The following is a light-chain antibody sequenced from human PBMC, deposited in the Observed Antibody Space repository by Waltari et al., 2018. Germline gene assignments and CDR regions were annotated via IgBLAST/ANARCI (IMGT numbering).Light chain of an antibody. V-gene: IGLV2-8*01. CDR2: EGN. CDR3: SSYAVSNNLL. CDR1: SRDVGGYKY. Sequence: QSALTQPPSASGSPGQSVTISCTGTSRDVGGYKYVSWYHQHPGKDPRLIIYEGNRRPSGVPDRCSGSKSGNTASLTVSGLQAEDEADYYCSSYAVSNNLLFGGGTKLTVL. J-gene: IGLJ2*01.